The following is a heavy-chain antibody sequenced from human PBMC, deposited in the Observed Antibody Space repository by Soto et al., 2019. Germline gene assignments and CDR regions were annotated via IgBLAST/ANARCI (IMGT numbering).Heavy chain of an antibody. V-gene: IGHV3-7*04. CDR2: VKPDGSEK. Sequence: GGSLRLSCAASGFTFNSYWMSWVRQAPGKGLEWVANVKPDGSEKWYVDSVKGRFTISRDNAKNSLYLQMNSLRVADTAVYYCARGDYSDSSGPFSDAFDIWGQGTMVTVSS. CDR3: ARGDYSDSSGPFSDAFDI. CDR1: GFTFNSYW. D-gene: IGHD3-22*01. J-gene: IGHJ3*02.